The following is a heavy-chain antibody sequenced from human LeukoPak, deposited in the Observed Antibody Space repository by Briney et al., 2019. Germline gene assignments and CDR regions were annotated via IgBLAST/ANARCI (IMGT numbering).Heavy chain of an antibody. CDR1: GDSISSYY. D-gene: IGHD3-22*01. CDR3: ARDHGPYYYDTSTHLYFDY. CDR2: IYTSGTT. Sequence: SETLSLTCTVSGDSISSYYWSWIRQPAGRGLEWIGRIYTSGTTKYNPSLESRVTMSVDTSRNQFSLKLSSVTAADTAVYYCARDHGPYYYDTSTHLYFDYWGQGTLVTVSS. V-gene: IGHV4-4*07. J-gene: IGHJ4*02.